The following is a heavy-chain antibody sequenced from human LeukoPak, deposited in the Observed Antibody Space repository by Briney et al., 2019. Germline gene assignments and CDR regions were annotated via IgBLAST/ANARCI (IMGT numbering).Heavy chain of an antibody. Sequence: ASVKDSFKASGYTFTSYDINWVRQATGQGLEWMGWMKPNSGNTGYAQKFQGRVTMTRNTSISTAYMELSSLRSEDTAVYYCARGFLSGLSSTIGGFDPWGQGTLVTVSS. CDR1: GYTFTSYD. D-gene: IGHD2-2*01. CDR3: ARGFLSGLSSTIGGFDP. CDR2: MKPNSGNT. J-gene: IGHJ5*02. V-gene: IGHV1-8*01.